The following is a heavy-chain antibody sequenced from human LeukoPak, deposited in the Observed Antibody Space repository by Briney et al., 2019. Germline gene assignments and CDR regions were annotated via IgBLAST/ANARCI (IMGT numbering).Heavy chain of an antibody. CDR3: ARDLYGSSPDY. CDR1: GFTFSSYA. Sequence: GRSLRLSCAASGFTFSSYAMPWVRQAPGKGLEWVAVISYDGSNKYYADSVKGRFTISRDNSKNTLYLQMNSLRAEDTAVYYCARDLYGSSPDYWGQGTLVTVSS. V-gene: IGHV3-30*01. J-gene: IGHJ4*02. CDR2: ISYDGSNK. D-gene: IGHD6-6*01.